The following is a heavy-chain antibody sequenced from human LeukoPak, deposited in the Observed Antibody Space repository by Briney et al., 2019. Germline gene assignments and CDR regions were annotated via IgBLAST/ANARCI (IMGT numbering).Heavy chain of an antibody. V-gene: IGHV3-30*03. CDR3: ARERYSSWFDP. Sequence: GGSLRLSCAASGFTFSSYGMHWVRQAPGKGLEWVAVISYDGSNKYYADSVKGRFTISRDNAKNSLYLQMNSLRAEDTAVYYCARERYSSWFDPWGQGTLVTVSS. D-gene: IGHD6-13*01. CDR1: GFTFSSYG. J-gene: IGHJ5*02. CDR2: ISYDGSNK.